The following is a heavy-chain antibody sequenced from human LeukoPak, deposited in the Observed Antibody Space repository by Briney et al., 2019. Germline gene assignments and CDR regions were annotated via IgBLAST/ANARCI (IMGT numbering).Heavy chain of an antibody. CDR1: GGSFSDYY. D-gene: IGHD2-2*01. CDR2: TKHSEST. Sequence: SETLSLTCAVYGGSFSDYYWSWIRQSPGKGLEWIGEIKSTGTTNWIGETKHSESTNYNPSLKSRVTISADTSKNQLSLKLTSVTAADTAVYYCARVIGSDTRDYYLGYWGQGTLVTVYS. J-gene: IGHJ4*02. CDR3: ARVIGSDTRDYYLGY. V-gene: IGHV4-34*01.